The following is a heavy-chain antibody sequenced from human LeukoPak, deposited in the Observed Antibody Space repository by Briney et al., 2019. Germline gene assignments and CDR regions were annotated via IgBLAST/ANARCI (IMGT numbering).Heavy chain of an antibody. Sequence: SETLSLTCTVSGGSISSGGYYWSWIRQPPGKGLEWIGYIYHSGSTYYNPSLKSRVTISVDRSKNQFSLKLSSVTAVDTAVYYCARALLVGATSWFDPWGQGTLVTVSS. V-gene: IGHV4-30-2*01. CDR3: ARALLVGATSWFDP. D-gene: IGHD1-26*01. J-gene: IGHJ5*02. CDR2: IYHSGST. CDR1: GGSISSGGYY.